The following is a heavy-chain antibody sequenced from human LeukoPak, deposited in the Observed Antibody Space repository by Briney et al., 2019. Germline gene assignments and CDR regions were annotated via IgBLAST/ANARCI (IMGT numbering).Heavy chain of an antibody. CDR2: IYYSGST. Sequence: PSETLSLTCTVSGGSVSSGSYYWSWIRQPPGKGLEWIGYIYYSGSTNYNPSLKSRVTISVDTSKNQFSLKLSSVTAADTAVYYCARVVSGWYSYSFDYWGQGTLVTVSS. V-gene: IGHV4-61*01. J-gene: IGHJ4*02. D-gene: IGHD6-19*01. CDR1: GGSVSSGSYY. CDR3: ARVVSGWYSYSFDY.